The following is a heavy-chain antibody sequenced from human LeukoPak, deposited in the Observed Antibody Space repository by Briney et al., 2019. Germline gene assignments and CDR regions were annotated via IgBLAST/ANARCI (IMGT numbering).Heavy chain of an antibody. J-gene: IGHJ4*02. V-gene: IGHV3-64*02. CDR3: ARMTLYGSGTVD. CDR1: GFTFSSYS. Sequence: PGGSLRLSCAASGFTFSSYSMHWVRQAPGKGLEYVSGISSNGGSTYYADSVKGRFTISRDNSKNTVNLQMGSLRIEDTAIYHCARMTLYGSGTVDWGQEILVTVSS. D-gene: IGHD3-10*01. CDR2: ISSNGGST.